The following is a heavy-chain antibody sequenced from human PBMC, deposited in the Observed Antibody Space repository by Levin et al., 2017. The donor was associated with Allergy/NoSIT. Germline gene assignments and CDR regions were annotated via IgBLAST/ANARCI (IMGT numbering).Heavy chain of an antibody. Sequence: SVKVSCKASGGTFSSYAISWVRQAPGQGLEWMGGIIPIFGTANYAQKFQGRVTITADESTSTAYMELSSLRSEDTAVYYCASARGGFITGTTLEVYNWFDPWGQGTLVTVSS. CDR2: IIPIFGTA. J-gene: IGHJ5*02. CDR3: ASARGGFITGTTLEVYNWFDP. V-gene: IGHV1-69*13. CDR1: GGTFSSYA. D-gene: IGHD1-7*01.